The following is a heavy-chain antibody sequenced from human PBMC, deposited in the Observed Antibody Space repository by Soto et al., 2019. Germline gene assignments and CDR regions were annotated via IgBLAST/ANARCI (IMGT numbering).Heavy chain of an antibody. CDR2: ISDRGTT. Sequence: CETLSLTCAVFGGSIDDYYWSWIRQSPGKGLEWIGHISDRGTTDYNPSLKSRVTISVDRSKKQFSLKVTSVTAADTAVYYCARDRWTARANWFDPWGQGTLVTVSS. V-gene: IGHV4-59*01. D-gene: IGHD3-16*02. CDR3: ARDRWTARANWFDP. CDR1: GGSIDDYY. J-gene: IGHJ5*02.